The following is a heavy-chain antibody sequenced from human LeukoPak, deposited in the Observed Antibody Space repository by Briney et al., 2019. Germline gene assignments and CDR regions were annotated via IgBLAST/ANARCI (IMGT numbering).Heavy chain of an antibody. J-gene: IGHJ4*02. CDR3: ARGGGSTEFDY. CDR2: IYYSGST. D-gene: IGHD5-12*01. V-gene: IGHV4-59*12. Sequence: SETLSLTCTVSGGSISSYYWSWIRQPPGKGLEWIGYIYYSGSTNYNPSLKSRVTISVDTSKNQFSLKLSSVTAADTAVYYCARGGGSTEFDYWGQGTLVTVSS. CDR1: GGSISSYY.